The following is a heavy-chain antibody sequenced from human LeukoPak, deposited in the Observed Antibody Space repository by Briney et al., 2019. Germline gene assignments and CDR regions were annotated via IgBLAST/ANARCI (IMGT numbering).Heavy chain of an antibody. D-gene: IGHD3-22*01. J-gene: IGHJ4*02. V-gene: IGHV3-48*04. CDR2: ISSSSSTI. CDR1: GFSVSSYS. CDR3: ARGSGADYYDSSGYYG. Sequence: GWSLSLSRAACGFSVSSYSMNWVGQARGKGLEWVSYISSSSSTIYYADSVKGRFTISRDNAKNSLYLQMNSLRAEDTAVYYCARGSGADYYDSSGYYGWGQGTLVTVSS.